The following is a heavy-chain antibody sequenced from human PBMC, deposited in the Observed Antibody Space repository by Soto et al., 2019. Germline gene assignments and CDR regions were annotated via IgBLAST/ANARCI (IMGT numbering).Heavy chain of an antibody. D-gene: IGHD5-12*01. V-gene: IGHV3-23*01. CDR1: GFSFSSYA. CDR2: ISARGGSS. CDR3: AKGSIEYSASVDN. Sequence: EVQLLESGGGLVQPGGSLRLSCAASGFSFSSYAMVWVRQAPGKGLEWVSVISARGGSSYFADSVKGRFTISRDNSKNVLSLKMNSLRAEDTAIYFCAKGSIEYSASVDNWGQGTLVLVSS. J-gene: IGHJ4*02.